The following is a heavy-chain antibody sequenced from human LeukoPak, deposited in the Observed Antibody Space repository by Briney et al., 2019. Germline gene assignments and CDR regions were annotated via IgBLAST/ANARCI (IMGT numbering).Heavy chain of an antibody. J-gene: IGHJ6*03. CDR3: AYESHRNYYGSGKTGYYYYMDV. CDR1: GYTFTGYY. Sequence: GASVKVSCKASGYTFTGYYMHWVRQAPGQGLEWMGWINPNSGGTNYAQKFQGRVTMTRDTSISTAYMELSRLGSDDTAVYYCAYESHRNYYGSGKTGYYYYMDVWGKGTTVTVSS. CDR2: INPNSGGT. V-gene: IGHV1-2*02. D-gene: IGHD3-10*01.